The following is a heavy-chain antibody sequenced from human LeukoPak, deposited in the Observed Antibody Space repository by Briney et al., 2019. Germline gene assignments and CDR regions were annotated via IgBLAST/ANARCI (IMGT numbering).Heavy chain of an antibody. CDR3: ARGHRIMYSGSYYFDY. J-gene: IGHJ4*02. CDR2: IYYSGST. Sequence: PSETLSLTCTVSGGSISSYYWSWIRQPPGKGLEWIGYIYYSGSTNYNPSLKSRVTISVDTSKNQFSLKLSSVTAADTAVYYCARGHRIMYSGSYYFDYWGQGTLVTVSS. CDR1: GGSISSYY. V-gene: IGHV4-59*12. D-gene: IGHD1-26*01.